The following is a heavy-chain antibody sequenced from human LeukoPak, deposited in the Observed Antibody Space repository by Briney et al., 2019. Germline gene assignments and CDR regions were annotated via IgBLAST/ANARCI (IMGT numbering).Heavy chain of an antibody. CDR2: IYTSGST. CDR3: ARTPFMITFGGVIVPPDY. V-gene: IGHV4-4*07. D-gene: IGHD3-16*02. CDR1: GGSISSYY. Sequence: PSETLSLTCTVSGGSISSYYWSWIRQPAGKGLEWIGRIYTSGSTNYNPSLKSRVTMSVDTSKNQFSLKLSSVTAADTAVYYCARTPFMITFGGVIVPPDYWGQGTLVTVSS. J-gene: IGHJ4*02.